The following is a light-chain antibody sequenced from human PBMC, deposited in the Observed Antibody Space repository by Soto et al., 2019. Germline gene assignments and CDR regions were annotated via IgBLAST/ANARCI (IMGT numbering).Light chain of an antibody. CDR2: DAS. Sequence: EFVLTQSPATLSLSPGDRATLSCRASQSVSGYLAWYQYKPGRAPRLLIYDASNRVTGVPARFSGSGFGTDFPLTISSLEPEDFAVYYCQQRADWPTFGPGTRVDLK. J-gene: IGKJ3*01. CDR3: QQRADWPT. CDR1: QSVSGY. V-gene: IGKV3-11*01.